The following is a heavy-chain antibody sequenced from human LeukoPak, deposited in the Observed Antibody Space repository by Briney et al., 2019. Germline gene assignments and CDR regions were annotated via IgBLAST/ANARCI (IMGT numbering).Heavy chain of an antibody. D-gene: IGHD3-10*01. Sequence: ASVKVSCKASGNTFTGYYMHWVRQAPGQGLEWMGWINPNSGGTNYAQKFQGRVTMTRDTSISTAYMELSRLRYDDTAVYYCARAPMVRGAPQDYWGQGTLVTVSS. CDR2: INPNSGGT. CDR1: GNTFTGYY. J-gene: IGHJ4*02. V-gene: IGHV1-2*02. CDR3: ARAPMVRGAPQDY.